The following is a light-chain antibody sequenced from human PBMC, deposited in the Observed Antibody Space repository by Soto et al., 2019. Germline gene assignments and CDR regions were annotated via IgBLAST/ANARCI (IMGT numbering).Light chain of an antibody. Sequence: QSVLTQPASVSGSPGQSITISGTGTSSDVGGYKYVSWYQLHPGKAPKLMIYEVSNRPSGISNRFSASKSGNTASLTISGLQAEDEADYYCFSYTSSTAYVFGTGTKVTVL. CDR3: FSYTSSTAYV. V-gene: IGLV2-14*01. CDR1: SSDVGGYKY. CDR2: EVS. J-gene: IGLJ1*01.